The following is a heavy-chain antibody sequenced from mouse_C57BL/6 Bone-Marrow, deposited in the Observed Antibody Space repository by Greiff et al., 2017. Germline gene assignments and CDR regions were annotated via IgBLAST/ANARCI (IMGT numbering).Heavy chain of an antibody. D-gene: IGHD1-1*01. CDR3: TREPPITTVVADWYFDV. CDR1: GFTFSSYA. CDR2: ISSGGDYI. Sequence: VQRVESGEGLVKPGGSLKLSCAASGFTFSSYAMSWVRQTPEKRLEWVAYISSGGDYIYYADTVKGRFTISRDNARNTLYLQMSSLKSEDTAMYYCTREPPITTVVADWYFDVWGTGTTVTVSS. J-gene: IGHJ1*03. V-gene: IGHV5-9-1*02.